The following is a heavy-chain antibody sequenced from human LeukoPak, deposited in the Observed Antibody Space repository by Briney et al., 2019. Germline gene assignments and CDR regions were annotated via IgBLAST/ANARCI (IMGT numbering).Heavy chain of an antibody. D-gene: IGHD2-15*01. CDR3: ARYCSGGSCYDGY. V-gene: IGHV3-21*01. J-gene: IGHJ4*02. CDR1: GGSISSYY. CDR2: ISSSSSYI. Sequence: ETLSLTCTVSGGSISSYYWSWVRQAPGKGLEWVSSISSSSSYIYYADSVKGRFTISRDNAKNSLYLQMNSLRAEDTAVYYCARYCSGGSCYDGYWGQGTLVTVSS.